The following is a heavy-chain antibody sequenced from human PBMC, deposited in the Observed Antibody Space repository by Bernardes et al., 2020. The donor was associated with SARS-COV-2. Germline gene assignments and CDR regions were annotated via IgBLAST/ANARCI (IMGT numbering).Heavy chain of an antibody. CDR1: GFTFSSYG. CDR2: IWYDGSNK. D-gene: IGHD3-9*01. Sequence: VGSLRLSCAASGFTFSSYGMHWVRQAPGKGLEWVAVIWYDGSNKYYADSVKGRFTISRDNSKNTLYLQMNSLRAEDTAVYYCARDRQYYDILTGYFPGPGLYYYYGMDVWGQGTTVTVSS. CDR3: ARDRQYYDILTGYFPGPGLYYYYGMDV. V-gene: IGHV3-33*01. J-gene: IGHJ6*02.